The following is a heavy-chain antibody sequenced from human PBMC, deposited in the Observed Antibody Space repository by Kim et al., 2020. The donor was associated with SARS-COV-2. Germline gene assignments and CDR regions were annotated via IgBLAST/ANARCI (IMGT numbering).Heavy chain of an antibody. CDR2: IHTSGST. D-gene: IGHD3-22*01. CDR3: AREAPYNSSPLYY. J-gene: IGHJ4*02. CDR1: GGSQSSGSYY. V-gene: IGHV4-61*09. Sequence: SETLSLTCAVSGGSQSSGSYYWSWIRQPVGKGLEWIGHIHTSGSTDYNPSLKSRVTITLDSSKKQVSLKLSSVNAADTAVYYCAREAPYNSSPLYYWGQGTLVAVSS.